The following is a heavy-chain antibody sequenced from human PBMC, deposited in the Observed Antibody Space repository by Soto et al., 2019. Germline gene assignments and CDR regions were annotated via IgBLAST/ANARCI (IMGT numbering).Heavy chain of an antibody. CDR2: IYWDDNK. Sequence: QITLKESGPTQVKPTQTLTLTCTFSGFSLTTTGVGVGWIRQPPGKALEWLGLIYWDDNKRYSPSLKGRLTITRDTSKHQLVLPMTYVDPVDTDTYCGAHSFGWWYGMDVWGQVTTLTVSS. J-gene: IGHJ6*02. V-gene: IGHV2-5*02. CDR1: GFSLTTTGVG. D-gene: IGHD2-15*01. CDR3: AHSFGWWYGMDV.